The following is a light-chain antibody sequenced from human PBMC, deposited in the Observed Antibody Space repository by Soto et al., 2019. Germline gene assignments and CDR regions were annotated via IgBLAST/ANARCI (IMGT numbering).Light chain of an antibody. V-gene: IGKV1-5*01. CDR2: DVS. J-gene: IGKJ3*01. CDR3: QQYNSYIT. CDR1: QSISDW. Sequence: DIQMTQSPSTLSASVGDRVTITCRASQSISDWLAWYQQRPGKAPKLLIYDVSTLESGVPSRFSGSGSGTEFTLTISSLQADDFANYYCQQYNSYITFGPGTKVDFK.